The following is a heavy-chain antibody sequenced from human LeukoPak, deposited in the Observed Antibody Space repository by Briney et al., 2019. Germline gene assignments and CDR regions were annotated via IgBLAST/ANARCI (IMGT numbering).Heavy chain of an antibody. CDR1: EFTFSKYG. V-gene: IGHV3-30*03. CDR3: ARVHGGYPFDQ. D-gene: IGHD2-15*01. J-gene: IGHJ4*02. CDR2: ISFDINDR. Sequence: GRSLRLSCAASEFTFSKYGMHWVRQAPGKGLEWVASISFDINDRKYAESVRGRFTISRDNVKNSLYLQMNGLRAEDTAVYYCARVHGGYPFDQWGQGTLVTVSS.